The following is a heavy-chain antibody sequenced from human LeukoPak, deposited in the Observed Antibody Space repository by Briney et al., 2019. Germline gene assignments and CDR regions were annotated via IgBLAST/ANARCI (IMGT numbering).Heavy chain of an antibody. CDR2: INPNSGGT. CDR1: GYTFTGYY. V-gene: IGHV1-2*02. J-gene: IGHJ5*02. CDR3: LLWFGELLSKGDWFDP. D-gene: IGHD3-10*01. Sequence: ASVKVSCKASGYTFTGYYMHWVRQAPGQGLEWMGWINPNSGGTNYAQKFQGRVTMTRDTSISTAYMELNRLRSDDTAVYYCLLWFGELLSKGDWFDPWGQGTLVTVSS.